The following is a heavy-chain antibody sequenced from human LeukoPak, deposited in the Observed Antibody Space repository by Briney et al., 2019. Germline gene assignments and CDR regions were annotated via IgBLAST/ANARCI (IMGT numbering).Heavy chain of an antibody. V-gene: IGHV4-38-2*02. CDR2: IYHSGST. Sequence: SETLSLTCAVSGYSISNGYCWGWIRQPPGKGLEWIGSIYHSGSTYYNPSLRSRVTLSVDTSKNQFSLKLSSVTAADTAVYYCARDSGYDPGWFDPWGQGTLVTVSS. CDR3: ARDSGYDPGWFDP. D-gene: IGHD5-12*01. J-gene: IGHJ5*02. CDR1: GYSISNGYC.